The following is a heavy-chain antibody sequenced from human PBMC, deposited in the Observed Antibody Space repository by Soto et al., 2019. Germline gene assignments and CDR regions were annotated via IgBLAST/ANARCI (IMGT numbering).Heavy chain of an antibody. CDR1: GGSISSGGYY. J-gene: IGHJ4*02. D-gene: IGHD2-15*01. Sequence: QVQLQESGPGLVKPSQTLSLTCTVSGGSISSGGYYWSWIRQHPGKGLEWIGYIYYSGSTYYNPSLKSRVTISVDTSKNQFSLKLSSVTAADTAVYYCARVTERGYCSGGSCYSLHYFDYWGQGTLVTVSS. CDR2: IYYSGST. V-gene: IGHV4-31*03. CDR3: ARVTERGYCSGGSCYSLHYFDY.